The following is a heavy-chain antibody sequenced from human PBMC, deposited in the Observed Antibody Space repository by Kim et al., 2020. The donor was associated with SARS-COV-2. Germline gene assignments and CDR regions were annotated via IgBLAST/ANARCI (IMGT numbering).Heavy chain of an antibody. CDR1: GFTFNGYW. CDR3: AKVRYSISSGRNDY. V-gene: IGHV3-7*01. Sequence: GGSLRLSCAASGFTFNGYWMNWVRQAPGKGLEWVANIKQDGSEKYYVDSVKGRFTISRDNAKNSLYLQMDSLRAEDTAVYYCAKVRYSISSGRNDYWGRG. CDR2: IKQDGSEK. J-gene: IGHJ4*02. D-gene: IGHD6-6*01.